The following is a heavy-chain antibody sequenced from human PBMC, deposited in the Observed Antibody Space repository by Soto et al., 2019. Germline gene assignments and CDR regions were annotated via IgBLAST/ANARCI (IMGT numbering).Heavy chain of an antibody. CDR1: GVTVSSYG. CDR3: TRAAIKGELLDY. Sequence: PGWSLRLSCAASGVTVSSYGIHWARQAPGKGLEWVAVISYDGSNKYYADSVKGRFTISRDNSKNTLNLQMNSLRVEYTAFYYCTRAAIKGELLDYRVQGTQVTVSS. D-gene: IGHD1-26*01. V-gene: IGHV3-30*03. J-gene: IGHJ4*02. CDR2: ISYDGSNK.